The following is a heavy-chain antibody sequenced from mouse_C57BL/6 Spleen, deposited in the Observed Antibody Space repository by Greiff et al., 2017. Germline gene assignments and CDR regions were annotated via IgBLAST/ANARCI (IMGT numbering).Heavy chain of an antibody. CDR2: IDPSDSET. CDR1: GYTFTSYW. CDR3: ARRPGGGFDY. Sequence: QVHVKQPGAELVRPGSSVKLSCKASGYTFTSYWMHWVKQRPIQGLEWIGNIDPSDSETHYNQKFKDKATLTVDKSSSTAYMQLSSLTSEDSAVYYCARRPGGGFDYWGQGTTLTVSS. J-gene: IGHJ2*01. V-gene: IGHV1-52*01.